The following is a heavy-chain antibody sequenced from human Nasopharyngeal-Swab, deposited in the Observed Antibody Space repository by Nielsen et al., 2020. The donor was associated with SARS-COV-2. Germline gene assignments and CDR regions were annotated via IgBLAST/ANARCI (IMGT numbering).Heavy chain of an antibody. CDR1: GFTFGDYA. D-gene: IGHD3-22*01. CDR3: AKDSYDSSGYSYYYGMDV. V-gene: IGHV3-49*04. Sequence: GGSLRLSCTASGFTFGDYAMSWVRQAPGKGLEWVGFIRSKAYGGTTEYAASVKGRFTISRDDSKSIAYLQMNSLRAEDTAVYYCAKDSYDSSGYSYYYGMDVWGQGTTVTVSS. J-gene: IGHJ6*02. CDR2: IRSKAYGGTT.